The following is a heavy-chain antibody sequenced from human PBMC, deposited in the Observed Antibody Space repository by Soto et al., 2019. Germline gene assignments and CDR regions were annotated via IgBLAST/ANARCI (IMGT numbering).Heavy chain of an antibody. CDR1: GFTFSSYG. D-gene: IGHD2-15*01. Sequence: GGSLRLSCAASGFTFSSYGMHWVRQAPEKGLEWVAVIWYDGSNRYYADSVKGRFTISRDNSKNTLYLQMNSLRAEDTAVYYCARDGYCSGGSCYSVPVFDYWGQGTLVTVSS. CDR2: IWYDGSNR. J-gene: IGHJ4*02. CDR3: ARDGYCSGGSCYSVPVFDY. V-gene: IGHV3-33*01.